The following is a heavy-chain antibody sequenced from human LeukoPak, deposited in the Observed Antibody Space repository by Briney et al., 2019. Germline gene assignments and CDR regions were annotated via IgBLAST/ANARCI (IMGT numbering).Heavy chain of an antibody. V-gene: IGHV4-59*08. CDR2: IYYTGKN. J-gene: IGHJ4*02. D-gene: IGHD6-19*01. CDR1: GGSINSHY. Sequence: KPSETLSLTCAVSGGSINSHYWGWIRQPPGKGLQWIGDIYYTGKNNYNPSLKSRVTISLDTSKDHLSLNLTSVLAADTAIYYCVRRDTGWNYFDYWGQGILLTVSS. CDR3: VRRDTGWNYFDY.